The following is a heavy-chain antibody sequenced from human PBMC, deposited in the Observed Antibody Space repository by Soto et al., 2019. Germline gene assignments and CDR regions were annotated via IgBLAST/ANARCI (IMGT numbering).Heavy chain of an antibody. Sequence: PGESLKISCKGSGYSFAGYWIVWVRQMPGKGLEWMGIIYPNDSRVKYNPSVQGQVTMSVDRSISTAYLQWSSLRASDTAVYYCARYGGAPIPYYFDYWGQGTLVTVSS. CDR3: ARYGGAPIPYYFDY. CDR1: GYSFAGYW. V-gene: IGHV5-51*01. D-gene: IGHD4-17*01. J-gene: IGHJ4*02. CDR2: IYPNDSRV.